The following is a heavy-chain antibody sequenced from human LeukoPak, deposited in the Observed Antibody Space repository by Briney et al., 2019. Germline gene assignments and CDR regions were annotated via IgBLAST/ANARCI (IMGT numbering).Heavy chain of an antibody. CDR3: ARYRASGNYKWFDP. J-gene: IGHJ5*02. CDR2: INRGEGT. D-gene: IGHD3-10*01. Sequence: SETLSLTCAVYGGSFSGHYWSWIRQPPEQGLEWIGEINRGEGTDYSPSLKSRVTISIATSKNQFSLKVNSVTAADTAVYYCARYRASGNYKWFDPWGQGTLVTVSS. CDR1: GGSFSGHY. V-gene: IGHV4-34*01.